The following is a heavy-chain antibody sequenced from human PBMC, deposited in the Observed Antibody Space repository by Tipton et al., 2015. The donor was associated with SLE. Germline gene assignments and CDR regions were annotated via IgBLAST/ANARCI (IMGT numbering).Heavy chain of an antibody. CDR1: GGSIISNNW. D-gene: IGHD6-19*01. Sequence: TLSLTCAVSGGSIISNNWWSWVRQPPGKGLEWIGEIYHSGGTNYNPSLKSRVTISVDTSKNQFSLKLTSVTAADTAVYYCAREQWLVLWGYFDYWGQGSLVTVSS. J-gene: IGHJ4*02. CDR2: IYHSGGT. V-gene: IGHV4-4*02. CDR3: AREQWLVLWGYFDY.